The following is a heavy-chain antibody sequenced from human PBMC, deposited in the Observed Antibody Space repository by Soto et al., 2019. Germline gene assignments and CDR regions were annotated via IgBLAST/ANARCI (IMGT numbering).Heavy chain of an antibody. CDR1: GFTFSTYG. Sequence: QVQLVESGGGVVQPGTSLSLSCVGSGFTFSTYGMHWVRQAPGKGLEWVAVISYDGRNQFDGDSVRGRFIISRDNSKNTLYLQMNSLRSDDTAVYYCAKDLDYIYRAWGQGTLVTVSS. V-gene: IGHV3-30*18. CDR3: AKDLDYIYRA. J-gene: IGHJ5*02. CDR2: ISYDGRNQ. D-gene: IGHD4-4*01.